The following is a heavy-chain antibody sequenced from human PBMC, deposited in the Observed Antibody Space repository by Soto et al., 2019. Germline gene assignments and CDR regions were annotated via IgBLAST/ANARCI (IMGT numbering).Heavy chain of an antibody. CDR3: ARRGPGTYFDY. V-gene: IGHV3-23*01. Sequence: EVQLLDSGGGLVQPGGSLRLSCAASGFTFSSYAMNCVRQAPGKGLEWVSVISGSGDSTYYADSVKGRVTISRDNSKNTLYLQMNSLRTEDTAVYYCARRGPGTYFDYWGQGTLVTVSS. D-gene: IGHD6-13*01. J-gene: IGHJ4*02. CDR1: GFTFSSYA. CDR2: ISGSGDST.